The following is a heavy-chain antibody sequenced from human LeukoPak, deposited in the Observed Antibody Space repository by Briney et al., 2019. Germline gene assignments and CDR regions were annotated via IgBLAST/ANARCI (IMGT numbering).Heavy chain of an antibody. CDR3: AKTGYSGSAYGTWYFDY. CDR2: IRYDGSNE. Sequence: PGGSPRLSCATSGFTFSSNGLHWVRQAPGKGLEWVAFIRYDGSNEYYADSVKGRFTISRDNSKNTLYLQMNSLRTEDTAVYYCAKTGYSGSAYGTWYFDYWGQGTLVTVSS. V-gene: IGHV3-30*02. J-gene: IGHJ4*02. D-gene: IGHD5-12*01. CDR1: GFTFSSNG.